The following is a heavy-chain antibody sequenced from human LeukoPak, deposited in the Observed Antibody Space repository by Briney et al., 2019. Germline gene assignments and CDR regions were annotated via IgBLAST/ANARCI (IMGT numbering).Heavy chain of an antibody. Sequence: KTSETLSLTCTVSGGSISSYYWSWIRQPPGKGLEWIGYIYYSGSTNYNPSLKSRITMSVDTSKNQFSLKLSSVTAADTAVYYCARGDVLRNFDWFGSLDPWGQGTLVTVSS. J-gene: IGHJ5*02. CDR2: IYYSGST. V-gene: IGHV4-59*01. CDR1: GGSISSYY. CDR3: ARGDVLRNFDWFGSLDP. D-gene: IGHD3-9*01.